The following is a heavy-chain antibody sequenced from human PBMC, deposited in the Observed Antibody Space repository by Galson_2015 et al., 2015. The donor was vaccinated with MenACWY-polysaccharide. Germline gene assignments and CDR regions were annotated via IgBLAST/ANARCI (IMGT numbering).Heavy chain of an antibody. V-gene: IGHV4-39*07. CDR3: GRVVGPPAVAVIGTAGRSFDH. D-gene: IGHD6-13*01. J-gene: IGHJ4*02. CDR1: GGSISSSSYY. CDR2: IDDSGRT. Sequence: ETLSLPCSVSGGSISSSSYYWGWIRPPPGKGLEWIGNIDDSGRTYYNPSLRSRVTISTDTSRNQFSLKLISVTAAYTAFYYCGRVVGPPAVAVIGTAGRSFDHWVQGTLVTVSS.